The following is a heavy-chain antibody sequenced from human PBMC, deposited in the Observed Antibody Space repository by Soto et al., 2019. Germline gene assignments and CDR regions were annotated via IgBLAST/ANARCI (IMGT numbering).Heavy chain of an antibody. CDR3: ARVGSGWSGGYYFDY. Sequence: SETLSLTCTVSGGSISSYYRSWIRQPAGKGLEWIGRIYTSGSTNYNPSLKSRVTMSVDTSKNQFSLKLSSVTAADTAGYYCARVGSGWSGGYYFDYWGPGTLVTVSS. D-gene: IGHD6-19*01. V-gene: IGHV4-4*07. CDR2: IYTSGST. J-gene: IGHJ4*02. CDR1: GGSISSYY.